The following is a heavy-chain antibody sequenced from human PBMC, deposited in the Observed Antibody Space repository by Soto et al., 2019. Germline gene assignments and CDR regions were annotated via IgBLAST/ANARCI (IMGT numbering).Heavy chain of an antibody. CDR3: AGSDCTNGVCSGEGENFDY. Sequence: GGSLRLSCAASGFTVSSNYMSWVRQAPGKGLEWVSVIYSGGSTYYADSVKGRFTISRHNSKNTLYLQMNSLRAEDTAGYYCAGSDCTNGVCSGEGENFDYWGQGTLVTVSS. V-gene: IGHV3-53*04. CDR2: IYSGGST. D-gene: IGHD2-8*01. CDR1: GFTVSSNY. J-gene: IGHJ4*02.